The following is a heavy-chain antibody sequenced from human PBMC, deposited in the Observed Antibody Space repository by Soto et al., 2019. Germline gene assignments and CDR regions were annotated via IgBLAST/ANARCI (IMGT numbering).Heavy chain of an antibody. CDR1: GYTFTSYD. V-gene: IGHV1-8*01. Sequence: ASVKVSCKASGYTFTSYDINWVRQATGQGLEWMGWMNPNSGNTGYAQKFQGRVTMTRNTSISTAYMELSSLRSEDTAVYYCARSGIAAPWVYYYYYYGMDVWGQGTTVTVYS. D-gene: IGHD6-13*01. CDR3: ARSGIAAPWVYYYYYYGMDV. CDR2: MNPNSGNT. J-gene: IGHJ6*02.